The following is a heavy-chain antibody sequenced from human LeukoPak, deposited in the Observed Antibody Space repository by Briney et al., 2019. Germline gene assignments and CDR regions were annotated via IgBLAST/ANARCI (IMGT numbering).Heavy chain of an antibody. CDR1: AGSLSTGDYY. J-gene: IGHJ6*02. CDR2: IYYSVRT. CDR3: ARDTLRYYGMDV. V-gene: IGHV4-30-4*01. D-gene: IGHD5/OR15-5a*01. Sequence: PSETLSLTCPVSAGSLSTGDYYWGWLRQPPGTGLEWIGYIYYSVRTYDNPSLKSRITISVDASNNQFSLKLSSVTAADTAVYYCARDTLRYYGMDVWGQGTTVTVSS.